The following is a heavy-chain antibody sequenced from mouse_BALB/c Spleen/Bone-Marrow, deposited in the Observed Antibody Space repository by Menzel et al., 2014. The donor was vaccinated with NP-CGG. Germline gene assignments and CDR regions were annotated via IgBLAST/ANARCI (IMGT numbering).Heavy chain of an antibody. CDR3: VRGEDGFTS. V-gene: IGHV1-37*01. Sequence: VQLQQPGPELVKPGASMKISCKASGYSFTGYTMHWVKQSHGKNLEWIGLINPYNSDTYYNQRFKDKATLTVDKSPSTAYMELLSLTSEDYAVYYCVRGEDGFTSWGQGTLVTVSA. CDR2: INPYNSDT. J-gene: IGHJ3*01. CDR1: GYSFTGYT.